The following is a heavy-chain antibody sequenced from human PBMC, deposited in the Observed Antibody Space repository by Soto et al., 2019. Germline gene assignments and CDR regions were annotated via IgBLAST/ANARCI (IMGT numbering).Heavy chain of an antibody. J-gene: IGHJ4*02. CDR2: IIPIFGTA. Sequence: QVQLVQSGAEVKKPGSSVTVSCKASGGTFSSYAISWVRQSPGQGLEWMGGIIPIFGTANYAQKVQGRVTITADESRSTAYMERISLRSEATAVYYCARGEQEYRSSSPFDYWGQGTLVTVSS. V-gene: IGHV1-69*19. CDR1: GGTFSSYA. CDR3: ARGEQEYRSSSPFDY. D-gene: IGHD6-6*01.